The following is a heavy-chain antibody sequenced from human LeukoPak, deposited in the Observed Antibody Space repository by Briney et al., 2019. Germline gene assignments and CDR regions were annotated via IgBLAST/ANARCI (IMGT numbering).Heavy chain of an antibody. J-gene: IGHJ6*02. Sequence: GASVKVSCTASGGTFSSYAISWVRQAPGQGLEWMGGIIPIFGTANYAQKFQGRVTITADESTSTAYMELSSLRSEDTAVYYCASPNYDFWSGYPAYYYRMDVWGQGTTVTVSS. CDR2: IIPIFGTA. V-gene: IGHV1-69*13. D-gene: IGHD3-3*01. CDR1: GGTFSSYA. CDR3: ASPNYDFWSGYPAYYYRMDV.